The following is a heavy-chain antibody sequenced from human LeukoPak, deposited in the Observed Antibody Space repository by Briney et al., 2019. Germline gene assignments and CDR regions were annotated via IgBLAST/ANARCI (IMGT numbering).Heavy chain of an antibody. V-gene: IGHV3-33*01. Sequence: GRSLRLSCAASGFTFSSYGMHWVRQAPGKGLEWVAVIWYDGSNKNYADSVKGRLTISRDNSKNTLYLQMNSLRAEDTAVYYCASIPLTTPFDYWGQGTLVTVSS. D-gene: IGHD4-17*01. CDR2: IWYDGSNK. CDR1: GFTFSSYG. J-gene: IGHJ4*02. CDR3: ASIPLTTPFDY.